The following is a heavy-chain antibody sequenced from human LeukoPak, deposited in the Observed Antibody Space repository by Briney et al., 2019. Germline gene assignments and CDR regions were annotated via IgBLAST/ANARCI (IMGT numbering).Heavy chain of an antibody. CDR3: ARALLPYSSIYYFGY. J-gene: IGHJ4*02. CDR1: GFSSSTYG. Sequence: GGSLRLSCAASGFSSSTYGMHWVRQAPGKGLEWVAVIWYDESNKYYADSVKGRFTISRDNSKNTLYLQMNSLRAEDTAVYYCARALLPYSSIYYFGYWGQGTLVTVSS. V-gene: IGHV3-33*01. D-gene: IGHD6-13*01. CDR2: IWYDESNK.